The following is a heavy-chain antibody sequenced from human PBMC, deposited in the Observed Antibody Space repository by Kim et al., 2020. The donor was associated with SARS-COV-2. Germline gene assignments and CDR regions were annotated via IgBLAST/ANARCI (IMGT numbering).Heavy chain of an antibody. J-gene: IGHJ4*02. CDR2: IYHSGST. Sequence: SETLSLTCAVSGGSISSSNWWSWVRQPPGKGLEWIGEIYHSGSTNYNPSLKSRVTISVDKSKNQFSLKLSSVTAADTAVYYCARDHRSYYDQYFDYWGQGTLVTVSS. D-gene: IGHD1-26*01. CDR3: ARDHRSYYDQYFDY. CDR1: GGSISSSNW. V-gene: IGHV4-4*02.